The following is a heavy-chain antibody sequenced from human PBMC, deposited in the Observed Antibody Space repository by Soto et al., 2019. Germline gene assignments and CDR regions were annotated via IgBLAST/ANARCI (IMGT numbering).Heavy chain of an antibody. D-gene: IGHD2-2*01. V-gene: IGHV3-53*03. CDR1: GFAVNSNY. CDR2: LFGGGTT. CDR3: VRTSSY. Sequence: EVQLVASGGGLIQPGGSLRLSCAASGFAVNSNYMSWVRQPPGKGLEWVSVLFGGGTTHYSDSVKGRFTNSRDNSKNTVFLQMNSLRAEDTAVYYCVRTSSYWGQGVRVIVSS. J-gene: IGHJ4*02.